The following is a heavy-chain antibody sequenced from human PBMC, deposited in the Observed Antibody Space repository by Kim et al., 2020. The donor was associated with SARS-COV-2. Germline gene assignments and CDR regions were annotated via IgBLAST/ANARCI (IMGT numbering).Heavy chain of an antibody. J-gene: IGHJ4*02. D-gene: IGHD5-18*01. CDR2: ISSSGGYT. V-gene: IGHV3-11*05. CDR3: ARDRGPHDGYESDF. Sequence: GGSLRLSCAASGFTFSDYYMSWIRQAPGKGLEWISFISSSGGYTNYANSVRGRFTISRDNAQNSLSLQMNSLGVEDTAVYYCARDRGPHDGYESDFWGQGTLVIVSS. CDR1: GFTFSDYY.